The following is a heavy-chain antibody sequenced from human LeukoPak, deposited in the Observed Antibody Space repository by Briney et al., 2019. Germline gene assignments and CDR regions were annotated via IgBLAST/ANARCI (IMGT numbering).Heavy chain of an antibody. CDR1: GYTFTGYY. V-gene: IGHV1-2*02. CDR2: INPNSGGT. CDR3: ARGFNDFWSGYYTALDY. J-gene: IGHJ4*02. Sequence: ASVKVSCKAAGYTFTGYYMHCVRQAPGQGLEWMGWINPNSGGTNYAQKFQGRVTMTRDTSISTAYMELSSLRSEDTAVYYCARGFNDFWSGYYTALDYWGQGTLVTVSS. D-gene: IGHD3-3*01.